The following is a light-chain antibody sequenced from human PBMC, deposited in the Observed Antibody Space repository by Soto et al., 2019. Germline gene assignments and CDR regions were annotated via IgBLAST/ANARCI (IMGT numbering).Light chain of an antibody. CDR1: QSVSSTY. J-gene: IGKJ1*01. Sequence: EIVLTQSPATVSLSPGERATLSCRASQSVSSTYLAWHQQKPGQAPRLLIYGASNRATGIPDRFSGSRSGTGFTLTISRLETEDFAVYYGQQYYTSPWTFGHRTQVEIK. CDR2: GAS. CDR3: QQYYTSPWT. V-gene: IGKV3-20*01.